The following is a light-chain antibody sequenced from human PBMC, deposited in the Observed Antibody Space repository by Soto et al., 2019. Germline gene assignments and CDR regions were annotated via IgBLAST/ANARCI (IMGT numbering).Light chain of an antibody. V-gene: IGLV3-21*04. CDR3: QVWDSSSDPVV. Sequence: SYELTQPPSVSVAPGKTARITCGGNNIGSKSVHWYQQKPGQAPVLVIYYDSDRPSGIPERFSGSNSGNTATLTISRVEAGDEAGYYCQVWDSSSDPVVVGGGTKLTVL. J-gene: IGLJ2*01. CDR2: YDS. CDR1: NIGSKS.